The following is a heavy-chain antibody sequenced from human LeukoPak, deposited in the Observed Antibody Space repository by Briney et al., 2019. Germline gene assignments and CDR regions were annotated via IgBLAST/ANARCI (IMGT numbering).Heavy chain of an antibody. CDR2: IIPIFGTA. J-gene: IGHJ6*03. CDR1: GGTFSSYA. V-gene: IGHV1-69*05. D-gene: IGHD6-6*01. Sequence: ASVKVFCKASGGTFSSYAISWVQQAPGQGLEWMGGIIPIFGTANYAQKFQGRVTITTDESTSTAYMELSSLRSEDTAVYYCARDDSWSSSDYYYMDVWGKGTTVTVSS. CDR3: ARDDSWSSSDYYYMDV.